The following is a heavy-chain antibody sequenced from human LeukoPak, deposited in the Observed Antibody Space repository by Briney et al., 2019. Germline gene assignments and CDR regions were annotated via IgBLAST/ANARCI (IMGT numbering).Heavy chain of an antibody. CDR2: IGYDGSNK. D-gene: IGHD3-3*01. J-gene: IGHJ5*02. CDR3: AKEPPQYYDFWSGFWFDP. Sequence: GGSLRLSCAATGFTFSSYGMHWFRQAPGKGLEWVAVIGYDGSNKYYADSVKGRFTISRDNSKNTLYLQMNSLRAEDTAVYYCAKEPPQYYDFWSGFWFDPWGQGTLVTVSS. V-gene: IGHV3-30*02. CDR1: GFTFSSYG.